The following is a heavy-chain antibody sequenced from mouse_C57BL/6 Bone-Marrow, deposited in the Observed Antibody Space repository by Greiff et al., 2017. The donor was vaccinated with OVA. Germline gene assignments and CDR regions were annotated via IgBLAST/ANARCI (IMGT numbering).Heavy chain of an antibody. Sequence: VQLQQSGAELARPGASVKLSCKASGYTFTSYGISWVKQRTGQGLECIGEVYPRSGNTYYNEKFKGKATLTADKSSSTAYMELRSLTSEDSAVYFCARYYGSSYGAMDYWGQGTSVTVSS. CDR3: ARYYGSSYGAMDY. CDR1: GYTFTSYG. V-gene: IGHV1-81*01. J-gene: IGHJ4*01. D-gene: IGHD1-1*01. CDR2: VYPRSGNT.